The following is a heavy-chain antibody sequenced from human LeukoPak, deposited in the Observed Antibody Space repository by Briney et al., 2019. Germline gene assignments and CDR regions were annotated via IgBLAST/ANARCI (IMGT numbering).Heavy chain of an antibody. CDR1: GFTFSSYW. Sequence: GGSLRLSCVASGFTFSSYWMTWVRQAPGKGLEWVAIKTDGSQIYYVDSVKGRFTISRDNAKNSLYLQMNSLRAEDTAVYYCARDLNWETYWGQGTLVSVSS. CDR2: KTDGSQI. V-gene: IGHV3-7*01. CDR3: ARDLNWETY. J-gene: IGHJ4*02. D-gene: IGHD7-27*01.